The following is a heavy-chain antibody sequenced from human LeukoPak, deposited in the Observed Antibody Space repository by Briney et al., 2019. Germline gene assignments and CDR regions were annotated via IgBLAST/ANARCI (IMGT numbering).Heavy chain of an antibody. CDR1: GYSFTSYR. J-gene: IGHJ3*02. V-gene: IGHV5-51*01. CDR3: ARRLEYYYGSGSYYRRGAFDI. CDR2: IYPGDSDT. Sequence: GESLKISCKGSGYSFTSYRIGWVRQMPGKGLEWMGIIYPGDSDTRYSPSFQGQVTISADKSISTAYLQWSSLKASDTAMYYCARRLEYYYGSGSYYRRGAFDIWGQGTMVTVSS. D-gene: IGHD3-10*01.